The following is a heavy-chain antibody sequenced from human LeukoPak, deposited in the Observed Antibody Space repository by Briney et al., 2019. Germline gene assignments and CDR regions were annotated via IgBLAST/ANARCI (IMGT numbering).Heavy chain of an antibody. CDR2: ISYDGSNK. CDR1: GFTFSSYA. Sequence: GGSLRLSCAASGFTFSSYAMHWVRQAPGKGLEWVAVISYDGSNKYYADSVKGRFTISRDNSKNTLYLQMNSLRAEDTAVYYCARDWSPIAARFIFDYWGQGTLVTVSS. J-gene: IGHJ4*02. V-gene: IGHV3-30-3*01. CDR3: ARDWSPIAARFIFDY. D-gene: IGHD6-6*01.